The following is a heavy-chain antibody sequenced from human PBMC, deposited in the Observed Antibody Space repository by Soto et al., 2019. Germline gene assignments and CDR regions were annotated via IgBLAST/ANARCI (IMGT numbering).Heavy chain of an antibody. Sequence: EVQLVESGGGLVQPGRSLRLSCAASGFTFDDYAMHWVRQAPGKGLEWVSGISWNSGSIGYADSVKGRFTISRDNAKNSLYLQMNSLRAEDTALYYCARCYDTNFDYWGQGTLVTVSS. CDR1: GFTFDDYA. J-gene: IGHJ4*02. V-gene: IGHV3-9*01. D-gene: IGHD3-16*01. CDR3: ARCYDTNFDY. CDR2: ISWNSGSI.